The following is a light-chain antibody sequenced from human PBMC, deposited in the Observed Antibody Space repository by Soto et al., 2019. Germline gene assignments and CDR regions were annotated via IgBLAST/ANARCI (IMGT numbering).Light chain of an antibody. J-gene: IGKJ2*01. V-gene: IGKV1-39*01. CDR3: QQSFRTPPDT. Sequence: DLPMTQSPSSLSASVGDRVTITCRSSQNIDNRLNWYQQKPGRAPKLLISFASTLQSGVPSRFSGGGSVTDFSLTISNLQPEDSATYYCQQSFRTPPDTFGQGTKVEV. CDR2: FAS. CDR1: QNIDNR.